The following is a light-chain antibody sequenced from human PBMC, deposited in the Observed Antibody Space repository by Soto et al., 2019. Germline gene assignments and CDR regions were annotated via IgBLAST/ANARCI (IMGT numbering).Light chain of an antibody. CDR3: QQYNSYSWT. J-gene: IGKJ1*01. Sequence: IKMTQSPSSLSAYVRDRVTITCRASQSISSWLAWYQQKPGKAPKLLIYKASSLESGVPSRFSGSGSGTEFTLTISSLQPDDFATYYCQQYNSYSWTFGQGTKVDIK. CDR2: KAS. CDR1: QSISSW. V-gene: IGKV1-5*03.